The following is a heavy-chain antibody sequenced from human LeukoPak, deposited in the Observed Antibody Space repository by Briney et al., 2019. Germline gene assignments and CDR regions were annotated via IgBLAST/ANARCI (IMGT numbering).Heavy chain of an antibody. J-gene: IGHJ6*03. CDR3: AREGYDFWSGYMDV. D-gene: IGHD3-3*01. V-gene: IGHV4-61*08. Sequence: KPSETLSLTCTVSGGSISSGGYYWSWIRQPPGKGLEWIGYIYYSGSTNYNPSLKSRVTISVDTSKNQFSLKLSSVTAADTAVYYCAREGYDFWSGYMDVWGKGTTVTVSS. CDR2: IYYSGST. CDR1: GGSISSGGYY.